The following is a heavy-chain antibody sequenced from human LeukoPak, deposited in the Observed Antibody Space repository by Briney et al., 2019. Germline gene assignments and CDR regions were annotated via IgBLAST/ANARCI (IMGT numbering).Heavy chain of an antibody. CDR2: IYYSEST. CDR3: ARGFYYDSSGPPGY. D-gene: IGHD3-22*01. J-gene: IGHJ4*02. Sequence: SETLSLTCTVSGGSISSSSYYWGWIRQPPGKGLEWIGNIYYSESTYYNPSLKSRVTISVDTSKNQFSLKLSSVTAADTAVYYCARGFYYDSSGPPGYWGQGTLVTVSS. V-gene: IGHV4-39*07. CDR1: GGSISSSSYY.